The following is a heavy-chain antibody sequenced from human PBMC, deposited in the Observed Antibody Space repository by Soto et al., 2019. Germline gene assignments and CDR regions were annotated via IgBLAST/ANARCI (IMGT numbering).Heavy chain of an antibody. J-gene: IGHJ4*02. CDR3: TRRGFQVVVAATGQTDDY. V-gene: IGHV3-73*01. D-gene: IGHD2-15*01. Sequence: VGSLRLSCAASGFTFSGSAMHWVRQASGKGLEWVGRIRSKANSYATAYAASVKGRFTISRDDSKNTAYLQMNSLKTEDTAVYYCTRRGFQVVVAATGQTDDYWGQGTLVTVSS. CDR1: GFTFSGSA. CDR2: IRSKANSYAT.